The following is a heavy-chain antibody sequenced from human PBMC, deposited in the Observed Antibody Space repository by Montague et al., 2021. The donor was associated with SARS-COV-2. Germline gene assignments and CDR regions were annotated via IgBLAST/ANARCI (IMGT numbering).Heavy chain of an antibody. J-gene: IGHJ6*03. V-gene: IGHV3-74*01. Sequence: SLRLSCAASGFTFSSYWMHWVRQAPGKGLVWVARINSDVSITNYADSVKGRFTISRGNAKNTLYLRMNSLRDDDTAVYYCARKTIVPAAIGYYYYMDVWGKGTPVTVSS. D-gene: IGHD2-2*01. CDR2: INSDVSIT. CDR1: GFTFSSYW. CDR3: ARKTIVPAAIGYYYYMDV.